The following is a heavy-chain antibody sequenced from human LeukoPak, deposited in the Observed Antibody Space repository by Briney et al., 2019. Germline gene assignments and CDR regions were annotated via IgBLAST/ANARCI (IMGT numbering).Heavy chain of an antibody. CDR3: AKDRSYSGYEPLDH. CDR1: GFTFSTYG. Sequence: GGSLRLSCAASGFTFSTYGMHWVRQAPGKGLEWVAVISHDGSDKYYADSVKGRLTISRDNSKNTLYLQMDSLRVEDTAVYYCAKDRSYSGYEPLDHWGQGTLVSVSS. J-gene: IGHJ4*02. CDR2: ISHDGSDK. V-gene: IGHV3-30*18. D-gene: IGHD1-26*01.